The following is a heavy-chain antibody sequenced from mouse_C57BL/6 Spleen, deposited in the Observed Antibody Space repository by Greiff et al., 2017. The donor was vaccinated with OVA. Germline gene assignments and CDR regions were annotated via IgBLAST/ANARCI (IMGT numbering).Heavy chain of an antibody. V-gene: IGHV1-55*01. J-gene: IGHJ2*01. CDR3: ARWITTVVATDFVY. CDR1: GYTFTSYW. Sequence: VQLQQPGAELVKPGASVKMSCKASGYTFTSYWITWVKQRPGQGLEWIGDIYPGSGSTNYNEKFKSKATLTVDTSSSTAYMQLSSLTSEDSAVYYCARWITTVVATDFVYWGQGTTLTVSS. D-gene: IGHD1-1*01. CDR2: IYPGSGST.